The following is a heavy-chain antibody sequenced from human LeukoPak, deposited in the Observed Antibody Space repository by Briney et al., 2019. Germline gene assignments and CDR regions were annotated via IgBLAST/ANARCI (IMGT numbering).Heavy chain of an antibody. D-gene: IGHD3-9*01. CDR1: GGSISSYY. V-gene: IGHV4-59*01. Sequence: SETLSLTCTVYGGSISSYYWSWIRQPPGKGLEWIRYIYYSGSTNYNPSLKSRVTISVDTSKNQFSLKLSSVTAADTAVYYCARDGHYDILTGYYPGFDYWGQGTLLTVSS. CDR3: ARDGHYDILTGYYPGFDY. J-gene: IGHJ4*02. CDR2: IYYSGST.